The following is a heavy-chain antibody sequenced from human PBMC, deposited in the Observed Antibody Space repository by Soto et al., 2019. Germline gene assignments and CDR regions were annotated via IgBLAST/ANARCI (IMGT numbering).Heavy chain of an antibody. CDR1: GFTFSNAW. J-gene: IGHJ4*02. CDR3: TTAATTVTTVSVY. V-gene: IGHV3-15*01. D-gene: IGHD4-4*01. Sequence: EVQLVESGGGLVKPGGSLRLSCAASGFTFSNAWMSWVRQAPGKGLEWVGRIKSKTDGGTTDYAAPVKGRFTISRDDSKNTLYLQMNSLKTEDTAVYYCTTAATTVTTVSVYWGQGTLVTVSS. CDR2: IKSKTDGGTT.